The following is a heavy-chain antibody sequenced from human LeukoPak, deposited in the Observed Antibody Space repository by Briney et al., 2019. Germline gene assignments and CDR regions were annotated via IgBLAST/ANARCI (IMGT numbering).Heavy chain of an antibody. CDR1: GFTVSSNY. J-gene: IGHJ3*02. Sequence: PGGSLRLSCAASGFTVSSNYMSWVRQAPGKGLEWVSVIYSGGSTYYADSVKGRFTISRDNSKNTLYLQMNSLRAEDTAVYYCARGYYGSGSYIDAFDNWGQGTMVTVSS. CDR2: IYSGGST. V-gene: IGHV3-66*01. D-gene: IGHD3-10*01. CDR3: ARGYYGSGSYIDAFDN.